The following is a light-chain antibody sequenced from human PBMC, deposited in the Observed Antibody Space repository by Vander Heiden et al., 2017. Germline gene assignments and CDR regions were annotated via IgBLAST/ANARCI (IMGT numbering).Light chain of an antibody. CDR1: QSVSSSY. CDR3: QQDGSSPGIT. Sequence: EIVLTQSPGTLSLSPGERATLSCRASQSVSSSYLAWYQQKPGQAPRLLIYGASSRATGIPDRFSGSGYGTDFTLTISRREPEDFAVYYCQQDGSSPGITFGQGTLLEIK. CDR2: GAS. V-gene: IGKV3-20*01. J-gene: IGKJ5*01.